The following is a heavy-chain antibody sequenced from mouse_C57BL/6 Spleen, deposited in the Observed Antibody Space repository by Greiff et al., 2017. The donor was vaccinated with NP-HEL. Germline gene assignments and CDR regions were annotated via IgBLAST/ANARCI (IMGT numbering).Heavy chain of an antibody. Sequence: EVMLVESGGGLVQPKGSLKLSCAASGFSFNTYAMNWVRQAPGKGLEWVARIRSKSNNYATYYADSVKDRFTIYRDDSESMLYLQMNNLKTEDTAMYYCVGQYSNYVDWYFDVWGTGTTVTVSS. V-gene: IGHV10-1*01. CDR3: VGQYSNYVDWYFDV. J-gene: IGHJ1*03. CDR1: GFSFNTYA. CDR2: IRSKSNNYAT. D-gene: IGHD2-5*01.